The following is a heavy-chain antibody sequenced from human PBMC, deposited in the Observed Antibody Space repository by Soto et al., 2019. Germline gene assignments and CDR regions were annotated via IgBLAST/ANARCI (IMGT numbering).Heavy chain of an antibody. CDR1: GFTFSNYG. CDR2: IWNDGTNK. CDR3: AKDMAAAAHQGDAFDI. V-gene: IGHV3-33*03. D-gene: IGHD6-13*01. J-gene: IGHJ3*02. Sequence: QVQLVESGGGVVQPGRSLRLSCAASGFTFSNYGMHWVRQAPGKGVEWVAVIWNDGTNKYYVDSVRGRFTISRDDSKXXLYLEMNSLRAEDTGVYYCAKDMAAAAHQGDAFDIWGLGTMVSVSA.